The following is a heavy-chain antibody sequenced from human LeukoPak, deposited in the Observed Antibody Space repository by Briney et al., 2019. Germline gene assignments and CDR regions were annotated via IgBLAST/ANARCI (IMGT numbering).Heavy chain of an antibody. CDR1: GFTFSNFW. CDR3: ARDLTGLDY. J-gene: IGHJ4*02. V-gene: IGHV3-74*01. D-gene: IGHD3-9*01. CDR2: IYGDGSFT. Sequence: GSLRLSCAASGFTFSNFWMHWVRQAPGKGLVWVALIYGDGSFTRYADSVKGRFTISRDNAKNTVYLQMNSLRAEDTAVYYCARDLTGLDYWGQGTLVTVSS.